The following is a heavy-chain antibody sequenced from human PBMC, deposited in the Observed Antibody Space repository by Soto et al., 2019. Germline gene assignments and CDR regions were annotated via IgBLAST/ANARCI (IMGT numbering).Heavy chain of an antibody. CDR1: GFTFSAYA. J-gene: IGHJ4*02. Sequence: PGGSLRLSCAASGFTFSAYAMSWVRLAPGKGPEWVSAISGSADSTYYADSVKGRFTISRDNSKDTLHLQMNGLRADDTAVYYCAKDMGRGYSYGYVDKWGQGTLVTVSS. CDR3: AKDMGRGYSYGYVDK. D-gene: IGHD5-18*01. CDR2: ISGSADST. V-gene: IGHV3-23*01.